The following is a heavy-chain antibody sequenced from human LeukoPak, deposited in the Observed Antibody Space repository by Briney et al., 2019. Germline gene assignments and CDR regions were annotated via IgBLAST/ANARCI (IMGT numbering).Heavy chain of an antibody. D-gene: IGHD3-22*01. Sequence: GGSLRLSCAASGFTFSSYGMHWVRQAPGKGLEWVTFIQSDASRKDYADSVKGRFAISRDSSKNTVYLQMNSLRAEDTAVYYCARVFWYDSSFDYWGQGTLVTVSS. CDR3: ARVFWYDSSFDY. J-gene: IGHJ4*02. CDR1: GFTFSSYG. V-gene: IGHV3-30*02. CDR2: IQSDASRK.